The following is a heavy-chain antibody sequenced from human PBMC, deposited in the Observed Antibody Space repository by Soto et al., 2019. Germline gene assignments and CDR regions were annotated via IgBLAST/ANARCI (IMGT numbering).Heavy chain of an antibody. CDR2: INPSGGST. J-gene: IGHJ4*02. CDR3: ARGGDSSSSYFDY. D-gene: IGHD6-6*01. CDR1: GCAVTSKY. V-gene: IGHV1-46*01. Sequence: ASGCAVTSKYIDWGGQGPGQGLEWMGIINPSGGSTSYAQKFQGRVTMTRDTSTSTVYMELSSLRSEDTAVYYCARGGDSSSSYFDYWGQGTLVTVSS.